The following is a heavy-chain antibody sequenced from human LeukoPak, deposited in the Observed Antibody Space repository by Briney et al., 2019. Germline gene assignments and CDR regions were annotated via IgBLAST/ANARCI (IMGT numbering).Heavy chain of an antibody. V-gene: IGHV4-30-2*01. CDR2: TYHSGST. CDR1: GGSISSGGYS. D-gene: IGHD2-21*02. Sequence: SETLSLTCAVSGGSISSGGYSWSWIRQPPGKGLEWIGYTYHSGSTYYNPSLKSRVTISVDRSKNQFSLKLSSVTAADTAVYYCARARVVYCGGDCYAPGAFDIWGQGTMVTVSS. CDR3: ARARVVYCGGDCYAPGAFDI. J-gene: IGHJ3*02.